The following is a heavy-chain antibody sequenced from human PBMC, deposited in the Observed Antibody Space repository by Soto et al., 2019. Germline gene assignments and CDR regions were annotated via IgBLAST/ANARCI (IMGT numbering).Heavy chain of an antibody. V-gene: IGHV1-69*04. CDR2: IIPILGIT. J-gene: IGHJ5*02. D-gene: IGHD3-10*01. Sequence: SVKVSCKASGGTFSSYTISWVRQAPGQGLEWMGRIIPILGITNYAQKFQGRVTITADKSTSTAYMELSSLRSEDTAVYYCAREDAYYYGSGSLNWFDPWGQGTLVTVSS. CDR3: AREDAYYYGSGSLNWFDP. CDR1: GGTFSSYT.